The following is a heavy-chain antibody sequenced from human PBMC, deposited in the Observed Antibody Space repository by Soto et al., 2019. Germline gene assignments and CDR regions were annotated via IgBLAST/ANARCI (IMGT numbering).Heavy chain of an antibody. V-gene: IGHV4-39*01. CDR3: ARRYAPRYSSGNNHFDL. Sequence: SETLSLTCNVSTGSIFSHSFYWGWIRQPPGKGLEWIGTINHSGSAYYNPSLKSRVTISVDTSKNQFSLTLNSVTAADTAVYYCARRYAPRYSSGNNHFDLWGQGTLVTVSS. CDR1: TGSIFSHSFY. J-gene: IGHJ4*02. CDR2: INHSGSA. D-gene: IGHD6-19*01.